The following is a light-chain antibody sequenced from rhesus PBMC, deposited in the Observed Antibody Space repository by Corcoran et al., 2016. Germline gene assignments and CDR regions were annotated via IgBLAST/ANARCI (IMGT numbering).Light chain of an antibody. V-gene: IGKV3S9*01. J-gene: IGKJ4*01. CDR1: QSVSSY. Sequence: EIVMTQSPATLSLSPGERATLSYRASQSVSSYVAWSQQKPEQAPGLLIYGASSRATGIPDRVSGSGSGTDFTLTISSLKPEDFAVYYYQQYSNWTLTFGGGTKVEIK. CDR3: QQYSNWTLT. CDR2: GAS.